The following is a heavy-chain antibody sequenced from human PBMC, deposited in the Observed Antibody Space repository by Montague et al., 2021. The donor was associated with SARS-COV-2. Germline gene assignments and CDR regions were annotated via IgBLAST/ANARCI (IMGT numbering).Heavy chain of an antibody. D-gene: IGHD1-26*01. CDR2: MSEDGRQK. V-gene: IGHV3-7*01. CDR3: AKHLGDVGATCFDQ. J-gene: IGHJ4*02. CDR1: GFTFSAYY. Sequence: SMRFSCAASGFTFSAYYMTWVRQAPGKGLEWVASMSEDGRQKYYVDSVKGRFTISRDNAESSLSLQMNTLRAEDTAIYYCAKHLGDVGATCFDQWGQGTLVTVSS.